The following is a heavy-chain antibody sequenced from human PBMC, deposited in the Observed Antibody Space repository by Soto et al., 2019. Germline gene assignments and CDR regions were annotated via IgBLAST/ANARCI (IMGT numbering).Heavy chain of an antibody. J-gene: IGHJ3*01. CDR3: RAWLVAEAYDV. CDR1: GISVNSNF. D-gene: IGHD3-22*01. CDR2: TPLTGTT. V-gene: IGHV3-53*01. Sequence: VQLVESGGGLVLPGGSLRLSCAASGISVNSNFMKWVRKAPGKGLEWVSYTPLTGTTFYADSVKGRLTVSRDDFNNALYLHMDSMTVDDTAVYYCRAWLVAEAYDVWGPGTVVTVTA.